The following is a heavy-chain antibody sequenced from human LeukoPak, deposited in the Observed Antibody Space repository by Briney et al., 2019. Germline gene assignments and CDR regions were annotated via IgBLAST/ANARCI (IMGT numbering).Heavy chain of an antibody. Sequence: SETLSLTCAVYGGSFSGYYWSWIRQPPGKWLEWIGEINHSGSTNYNPSLKSRVTISVDTSKNQFSLKLSSVTAADTAVYYCARERVSTVVTPESWFDPWGQGTLVTVSS. CDR3: ARERVSTVVTPESWFDP. CDR1: GGSFSGYY. CDR2: INHSGST. V-gene: IGHV4-34*01. D-gene: IGHD4-23*01. J-gene: IGHJ5*02.